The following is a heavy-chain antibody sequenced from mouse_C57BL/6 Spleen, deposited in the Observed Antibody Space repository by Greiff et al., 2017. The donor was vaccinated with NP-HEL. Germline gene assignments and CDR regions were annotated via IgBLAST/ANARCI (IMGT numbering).Heavy chain of an antibody. Sequence: EVMLVESGGGLGQPGGSLSLSCAASGFTFTDYYMSWVRQPPGTALEWLGFIRNKANGYTTEYSASVKGRFTISIDNSQSILYLPMNALRAEHSATYYCAKSKGGAQATGYFDYWGQGTTLTVSS. D-gene: IGHD3-2*02. CDR2: IRNKANGYTT. CDR1: GFTFTDYY. J-gene: IGHJ2*01. V-gene: IGHV7-3*01. CDR3: AKSKGGAQATGYFDY.